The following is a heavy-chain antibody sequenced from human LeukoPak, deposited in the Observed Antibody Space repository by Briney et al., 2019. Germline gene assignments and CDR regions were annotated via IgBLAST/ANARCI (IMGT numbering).Heavy chain of an antibody. V-gene: IGHV3-21*01. D-gene: IGHD3-22*01. CDR1: GFTFSSYS. Sequence: GGSLRLSCAASGFTFSSYSMNWVRQAPGKGLEWVSSISSSSSYIYYADSVKGRFIISRDNAKNSLYLQMNSLRAEDTAVYYCARDDSSGYSDAFDIWGQGTMVTVSS. CDR2: ISSSSSYI. J-gene: IGHJ3*02. CDR3: ARDDSSGYSDAFDI.